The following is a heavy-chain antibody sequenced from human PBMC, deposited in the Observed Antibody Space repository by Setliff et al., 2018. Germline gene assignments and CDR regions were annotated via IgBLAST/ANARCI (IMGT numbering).Heavy chain of an antibody. D-gene: IGHD6-19*01. CDR2: TIPVFRTA. V-gene: IGHV1-69*13. J-gene: IGHJ3*02. CDR3: ARRPIALAGYRKGAFDI. CDR1: GGTFRSDG. Sequence: SVKVSCKASGGTFRSDGFNWVRQAPGQGLEWMGRTIPVFRTAKYAQKFQGRVTITADESTRTAYMELSSVRFEDTAVYYCARRPIALAGYRKGAFDIWGQRTMVTVSS.